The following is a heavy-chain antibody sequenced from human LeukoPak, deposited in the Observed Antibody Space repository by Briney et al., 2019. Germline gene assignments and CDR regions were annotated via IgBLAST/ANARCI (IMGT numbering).Heavy chain of an antibody. CDR3: AREVPYDFWSGNNWFDP. V-gene: IGHV3-21*01. D-gene: IGHD3-3*01. Sequence: GGSLRLSCAASGFTFSSYSMNWVRQAPGKGLEWVSSISSSSYIYYADSVKGRFTISRDNAKNSLYLQMNSLRAEDTAVYYCAREVPYDFWSGNNWFDPWGQGTLVTVSS. CDR1: GFTFSSYS. J-gene: IGHJ5*02. CDR2: ISSSSYI.